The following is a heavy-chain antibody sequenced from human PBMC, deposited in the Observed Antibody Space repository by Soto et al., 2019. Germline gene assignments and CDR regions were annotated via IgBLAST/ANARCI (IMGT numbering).Heavy chain of an antibody. J-gene: IGHJ4*02. CDR1: GFTFSSYS. CDR2: ISSSSSTI. Sequence: GESLRLSCAASGFTFSSYSMNWVRQAPGKGLEWVSYISSSSSTIYYADSVKGRFTISGDNAKNSLYLQMNSLRDEDAAVYYCARDLSSGYYFRRDVDYWGQGNLVTVSS. V-gene: IGHV3-48*02. D-gene: IGHD3-22*01. CDR3: ARDLSSGYYFRRDVDY.